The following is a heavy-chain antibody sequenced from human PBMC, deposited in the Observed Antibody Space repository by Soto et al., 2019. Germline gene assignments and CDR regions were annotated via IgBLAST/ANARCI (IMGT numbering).Heavy chain of an antibody. Sequence: QVQLVESGGGVVQPGRSLRLSCAASGFTFSSYGMHWVRQAPGKGLEWVAVISYDGSNKYYADSVKGRFTISRDNSKNTLYLQMNSLRAEDTAVYYCAKKYRAYGDYRAHDAFDIWGQGTMVTVSS. D-gene: IGHD4-17*01. J-gene: IGHJ3*02. V-gene: IGHV3-30*18. CDR1: GFTFSSYG. CDR2: ISYDGSNK. CDR3: AKKYRAYGDYRAHDAFDI.